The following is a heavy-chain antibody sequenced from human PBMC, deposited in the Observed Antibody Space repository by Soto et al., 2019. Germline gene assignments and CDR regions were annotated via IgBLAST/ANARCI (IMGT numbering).Heavy chain of an antibody. CDR2: ISGSGGST. CDR1: GFTFSSHA. D-gene: IGHD1-1*01. J-gene: IGHJ3*02. V-gene: IGHV3-23*01. CDR3: AKDIYSGSPTNAFDI. Sequence: GGSLRLSCAASGFTFSSHAMSWVRQAPGKGLEWVSAISGSGGSTYYADSVKGRFTISRDNSKNTLFLQMNSLRAEDTAVYYCAKDIYSGSPTNAFDIWGQGTMVTVSS.